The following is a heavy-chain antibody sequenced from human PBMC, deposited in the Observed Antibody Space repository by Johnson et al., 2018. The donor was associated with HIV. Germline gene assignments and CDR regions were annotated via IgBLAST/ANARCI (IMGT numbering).Heavy chain of an antibody. CDR1: GFTFSSYA. D-gene: IGHD2-2*01. V-gene: IGHV3-23*04. J-gene: IGHJ3*02. CDR3: AKDLHGYQLRDDAFDI. CDR2: ISGSGGST. Sequence: VQLVESGGGLVQPGGSLRLSCAASGFTFSSYAMSWVRQAPGKGLEWVSAISGSGGSTYYADSLKGRFTISRDNSKNTLYLQMNSLRAEDTAVYYCAKDLHGYQLRDDAFDIWGQGTMVTVSS.